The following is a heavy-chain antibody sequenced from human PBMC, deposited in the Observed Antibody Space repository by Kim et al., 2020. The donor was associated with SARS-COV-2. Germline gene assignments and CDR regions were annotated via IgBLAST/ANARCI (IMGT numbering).Heavy chain of an antibody. Sequence: SQTLSLTCAISGDSVSSNSAAWNWIRQSPSRGLEWLGRTYYRSKWYNDYAVSVKSRITINPDTSKNQFSLQLNSVTPEDTAVYYCARDRYYGSGSYGTKNWFDPWGQGTLVTVSS. CDR3: ARDRYYGSGSYGTKNWFDP. D-gene: IGHD3-10*01. J-gene: IGHJ5*02. CDR1: GDSVSSNSAA. V-gene: IGHV6-1*01. CDR2: TYYRSKWYN.